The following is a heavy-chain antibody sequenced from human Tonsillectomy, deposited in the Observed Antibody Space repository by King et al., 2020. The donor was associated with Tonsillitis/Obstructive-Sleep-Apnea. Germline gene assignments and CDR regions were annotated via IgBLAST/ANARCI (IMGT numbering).Heavy chain of an antibody. D-gene: IGHD3-22*01. V-gene: IGHV3-21*01. CDR2: ISSSSSYI. J-gene: IGHJ3*02. CDR3: ARGAYDDSSGNAFDI. Sequence: VQLVESGGGLVKPGGSLRLSCAASGFTFSSYSMNWVRQAPGKGLEWVSSISSSSSYIYYADSVKGRFTISRDNAKNSRSLAMNSLRSEDTAVYYCARGAYDDSSGNAFDIWGQGTMVTVSS. CDR1: GFTFSSYS.